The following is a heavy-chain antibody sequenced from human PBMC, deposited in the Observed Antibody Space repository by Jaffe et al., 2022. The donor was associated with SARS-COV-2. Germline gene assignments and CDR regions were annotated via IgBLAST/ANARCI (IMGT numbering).Heavy chain of an antibody. Sequence: EVQLLESGGGLVQPGGSLRLSCAASGFTFTTYAMTWVRQAPGKGLEWVSVISASGGKTFYADSVKGRFTVSKDSSTNTLYLQMNSLRAEDTAVYYCAKQISGYDSSVDYWGQGTLVTVSS. V-gene: IGHV3-23*01. D-gene: IGHD5-12*01. J-gene: IGHJ4*02. CDR1: GFTFTTYA. CDR3: AKQISGYDSSVDY. CDR2: ISASGGKT.